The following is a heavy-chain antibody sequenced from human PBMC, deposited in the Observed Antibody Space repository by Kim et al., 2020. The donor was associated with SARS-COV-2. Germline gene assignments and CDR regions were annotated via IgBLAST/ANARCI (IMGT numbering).Heavy chain of an antibody. CDR3: AKDPGYCSGGSCYGFDY. CDR2: ISYDGSNK. D-gene: IGHD2-15*01. J-gene: IGHJ4*02. Sequence: GGSLRLSCAASGFTFSSYGMHWVRQAPGKGLEWVAVISYDGSNKYYADSVKGRFTISRDNSKNTLYLQMNSLRAEDTAVYYCAKDPGYCSGGSCYGFDYWGQGTLVTVSS. CDR1: GFTFSSYG. V-gene: IGHV3-30*18.